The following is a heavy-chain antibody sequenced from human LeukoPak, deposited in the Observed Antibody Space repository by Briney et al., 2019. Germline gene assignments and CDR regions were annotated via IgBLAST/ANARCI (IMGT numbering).Heavy chain of an antibody. CDR3: ARRDISSGWSFYY. Sequence: KSSETLSLTCTVSGGSISNYHWSWIRQPAGKGLEWIGQIHTSGSTNYNPPLKSRVTMSIDTTEDQVSLTIRSVTAADTAFYYCARRDISSGWSFYYWGQGTLVTVSS. J-gene: IGHJ4*02. D-gene: IGHD6-19*01. V-gene: IGHV4-4*07. CDR2: IHTSGST. CDR1: GGSISNYH.